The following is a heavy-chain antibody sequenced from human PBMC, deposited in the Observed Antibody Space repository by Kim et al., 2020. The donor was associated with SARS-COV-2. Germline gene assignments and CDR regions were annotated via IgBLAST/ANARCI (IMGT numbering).Heavy chain of an antibody. J-gene: IGHJ6*02. D-gene: IGHD2-2*01. V-gene: IGHV7-4-1*02. CDR3: ARDRVVPAAMYYYYYGIDV. CDR1: GYTFTSYA. CDR2: INTNTGNP. Sequence: ASVKVSCKASGYTFTSYAMNWVRQAPGQGLEWMGWINTNTGNPTYAQGFTGRFVFSLDTSVSTAYLQISSLKAEDTAVYYCARDRVVPAAMYYYYYGIDVWGQGTTVTVSS.